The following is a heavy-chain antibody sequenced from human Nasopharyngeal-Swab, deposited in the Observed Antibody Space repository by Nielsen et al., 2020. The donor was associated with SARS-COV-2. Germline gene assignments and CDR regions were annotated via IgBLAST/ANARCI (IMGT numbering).Heavy chain of an antibody. V-gene: IGHV1-46*01. Sequence: ASVKVSCKASGYTFTSYYIHWVRQAPGQGLEWMGIINPSGGSTAYAQKFQGRVTMTRDTSTRTVYMELSSLRSEDTAVYYCARADCSGGGCYFFWFDPWGQGTPVTVSS. D-gene: IGHD2-15*01. CDR1: GYTFTSYY. CDR3: ARADCSGGGCYFFWFDP. J-gene: IGHJ5*02. CDR2: INPSGGST.